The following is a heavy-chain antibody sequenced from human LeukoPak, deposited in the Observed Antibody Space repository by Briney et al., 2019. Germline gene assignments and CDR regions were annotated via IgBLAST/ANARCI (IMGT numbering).Heavy chain of an antibody. V-gene: IGHV3-7*04. Sequence: GGSLRLSCAASGFTFSSYWMSWVRQAPGKGLEWVANMKQDGGEKYYVDSVKGRFTISRDNAKNSLYLQMNSLRAEDTAVYYCARAKSGYSYGYEYYFDYWGQGTLVTVSS. J-gene: IGHJ4*02. D-gene: IGHD5-18*01. CDR3: ARAKSGYSYGYEYYFDY. CDR1: GFTFSSYW. CDR2: MKQDGGEK.